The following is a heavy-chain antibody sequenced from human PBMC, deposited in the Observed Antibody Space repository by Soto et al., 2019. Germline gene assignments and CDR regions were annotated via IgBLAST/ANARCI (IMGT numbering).Heavy chain of an antibody. CDR2: ISGSGGST. CDR1: GFTFSSYA. V-gene: IGHV3-23*01. D-gene: IGHD5-12*01. CDR3: ARRVSNSGYEGDYYYYGMDV. J-gene: IGHJ6*02. Sequence: GGSLRLSCAASGFTFSSYAMSWVRQAPGKGLEWVSAISGSGGSTYYADSVKGRFTISRDNSKNTLYLQMNSLRAEDTAVYYCARRVSNSGYEGDYYYYGMDVWGQGTTVTVSS.